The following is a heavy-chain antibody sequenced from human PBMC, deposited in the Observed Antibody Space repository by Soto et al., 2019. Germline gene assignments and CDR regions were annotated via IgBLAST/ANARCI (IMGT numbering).Heavy chain of an antibody. CDR1: GYTFTSYG. J-gene: IGHJ6*02. V-gene: IGHV1-18*01. CDR2: ISAYNGNT. CDR3: AREAAFYGPGAWYYGMDV. Sequence: QVQLVQSGAEVKKPGASVKVSCKASGYTFTSYGISWVRQAPGQGLEWMGWISAYNGNTNYAQKLQGRVTMTTDTXTXTXXIELSSLRSDATAVYYCAREAAFYGPGAWYYGMDVWGQGTTVTVSS. D-gene: IGHD3-10*01.